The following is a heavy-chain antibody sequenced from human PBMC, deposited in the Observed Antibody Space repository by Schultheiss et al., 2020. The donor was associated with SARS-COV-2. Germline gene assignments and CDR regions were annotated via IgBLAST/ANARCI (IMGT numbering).Heavy chain of an antibody. CDR3: ARAASPFIQGRGNYYYYGMDV. CDR1: GYTFTGFY. CDR2: INTNSGGT. J-gene: IGHJ6*02. Sequence: ASVKVSCKASGYTFTGFYIHWVRQAPGQGLEWMGRINTNSGGTNYAQNFQGRVTMTSDTSISTAYMELSRLRSDDTAVYYCARAASPFIQGRGNYYYYGMDVWGQGTTVTVSS. D-gene: IGHD3-10*01. V-gene: IGHV1-2*06.